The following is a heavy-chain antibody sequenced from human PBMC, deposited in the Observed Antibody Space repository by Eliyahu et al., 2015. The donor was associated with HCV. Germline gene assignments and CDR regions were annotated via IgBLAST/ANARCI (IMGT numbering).Heavy chain of an antibody. CDR1: GHTITELS. V-gene: IGHV1-24*01. CDR3: ATAGRYSELSDSGRAFDY. D-gene: IGHD3-10*01. J-gene: IGHJ4*02. CDR2: FDIEDGET. Sequence: QVQLGQSGAEVKKPGASVKVSCKVSGHTITELSIHWVRQAPGKGLEGMGGFDIEDGETIDTQKFHGRFTMTEDTTTDTAYMELSSLRSEDTAVYFCATAGRYSELSDSGRAFDYWGQGTLVTVSS.